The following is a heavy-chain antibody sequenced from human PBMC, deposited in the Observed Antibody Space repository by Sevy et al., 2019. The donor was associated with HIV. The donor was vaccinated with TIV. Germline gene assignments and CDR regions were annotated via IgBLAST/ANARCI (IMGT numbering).Heavy chain of an antibody. J-gene: IGHJ3*02. CDR1: GFTFSSYA. CDR2: ISGSGGST. D-gene: IGHD6-13*01. CDR3: AKDAHLETAADAFDI. V-gene: IGHV3-23*01. Sequence: GGSLRLSCAASGFTFSSYAMSWVRQAPGEGLEWVSAISGSGGSTYYADSVKGRFTISSDNSKNTLYLQMNSLRAEDTAVYYCAKDAHLETAADAFDIWGQGTMVTVSS.